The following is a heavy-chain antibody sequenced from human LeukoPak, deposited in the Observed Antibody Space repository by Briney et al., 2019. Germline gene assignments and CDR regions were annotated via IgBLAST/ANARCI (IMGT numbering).Heavy chain of an antibody. J-gene: IGHJ5*02. D-gene: IGHD3-22*01. V-gene: IGHV3-15*07. CDR3: ATDFYDST. CDR2: IRSNSDGGTI. CDR1: GFTFSNAW. Sequence: PGGSLRLSCATSGFTFSNAWMNWVRQAPGKGLEWVGRIRSNSDGGTIDYAAPVKGRFALSRDDSKTTLYLQMNSLQTEDTAVYYCATDFYDSTWGQGTLVTVSS.